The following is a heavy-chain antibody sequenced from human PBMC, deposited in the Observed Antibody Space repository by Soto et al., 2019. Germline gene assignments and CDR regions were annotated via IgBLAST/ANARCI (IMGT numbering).Heavy chain of an antibody. CDR1: GGSISSSSYY. CDR3: ASHGGASSGCYVVFDY. V-gene: IGHV4-39*01. J-gene: IGHJ4*02. Sequence: SETLSLTCTVSGGSISSSSYYWGWIRQPPGKGLEWIGSIYYSGSTYYNPSLKSRVTISVDTSKNQFSLKLSSVTAADTAVYYCASHGGASSGCYVVFDYWGQGTLVTVSS. D-gene: IGHD6-19*01. CDR2: IYYSGST.